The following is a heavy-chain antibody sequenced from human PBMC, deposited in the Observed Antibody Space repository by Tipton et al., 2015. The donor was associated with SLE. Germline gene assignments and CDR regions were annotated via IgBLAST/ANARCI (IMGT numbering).Heavy chain of an antibody. CDR3: AREYDSGSFDY. V-gene: IGHV3-23*01. CDR2: ST. D-gene: IGHD3-10*01. Sequence: STYYADSVKGRFTISRDNSKNTLFLQMNSLRAEDTAVYYCAREYDSGSFDYWGQGTLVTVSS. J-gene: IGHJ4*02.